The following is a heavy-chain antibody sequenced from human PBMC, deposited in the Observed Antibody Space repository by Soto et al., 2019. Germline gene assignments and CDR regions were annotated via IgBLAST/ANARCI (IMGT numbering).Heavy chain of an antibody. J-gene: IGHJ3*02. Sequence: QVQLVQSVAAVKKPGASVKVSCKASGYTFTSYDINWVRQATGQGREWMGWMNPNSGNTGYAQKFQGRVTMTRNTSISTAYMELSSLRSEDTAVYYCARVGAPDILTGYDAFDIWGQGTMVTVSS. CDR2: MNPNSGNT. CDR3: ARVGAPDILTGYDAFDI. D-gene: IGHD3-9*01. V-gene: IGHV1-8*01. CDR1: GYTFTSYD.